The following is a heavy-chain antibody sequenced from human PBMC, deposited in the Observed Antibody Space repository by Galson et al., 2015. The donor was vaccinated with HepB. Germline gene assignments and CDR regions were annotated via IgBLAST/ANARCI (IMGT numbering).Heavy chain of an antibody. CDR1: GFTFSSYG. V-gene: IGHV3-33*01. CDR2: IWYDGSNK. Sequence: SLRLSCAASGFTFSSYGMHWVRQAPGKGLEWVAAIWYDGSNKYYADSVKGRFTISRDNSKNTLYLQMNSLRAEDTAVYYCARESASYDSSGYYLDYWGQGTLVTVSS. D-gene: IGHD3-22*01. J-gene: IGHJ4*02. CDR3: ARESASYDSSGYYLDY.